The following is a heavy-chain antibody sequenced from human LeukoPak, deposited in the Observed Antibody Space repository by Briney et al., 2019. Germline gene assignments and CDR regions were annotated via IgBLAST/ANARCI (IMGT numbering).Heavy chain of an antibody. J-gene: IGHJ4*02. CDR2: INPSGGST. CDR3: ASAFFHYYDSSGYPDY. V-gene: IGHV1-46*01. Sequence: ASVKVSCKASGYTFTSYYMHWVRQAPGQGLEWMGIINPSGGSTSYAQKFQGRVTMTRDMSTSTVYMELSSLRSEDTAVYYCASAFFHYYDSSGYPDYWGQGTLVTVSS. CDR1: GYTFTSYY. D-gene: IGHD3-22*01.